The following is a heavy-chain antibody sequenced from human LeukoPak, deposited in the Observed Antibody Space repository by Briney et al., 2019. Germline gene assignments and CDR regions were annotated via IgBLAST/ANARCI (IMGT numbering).Heavy chain of an antibody. J-gene: IGHJ4*02. D-gene: IGHD6-6*01. CDR2: ISYDGSNK. V-gene: IGHV3-30-3*01. CDR3: ATSSVIAARARRTDY. CDR1: GFTFSSYA. Sequence: GGSLRLSCAASGFTFSSYAMHWVRQAPGKGLEWVAVISYDGSNKYYADSVKGRFTISRDNSKNTLYLQMNSLRAEDTAVYYCATSSVIAARARRTDYWGQGTLVTVSS.